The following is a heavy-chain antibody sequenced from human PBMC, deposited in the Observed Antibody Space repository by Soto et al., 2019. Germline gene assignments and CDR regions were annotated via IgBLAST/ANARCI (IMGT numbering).Heavy chain of an antibody. J-gene: IGHJ6*02. V-gene: IGHV3-30-3*01. CDR2: ISYDGSNK. CDR1: GFTFSSYA. D-gene: IGHD2-15*01. Sequence: GGSLRLSCAASGFTFSSYAMHWVRQAPGKGLEWVAVISYDGSNKYYADSVKGRFTISRDNSKNTLYLQMNSLRAEDTAVYYCARVRFYCSGGSCYGYYYYYGMDVWGQGTTVTV. CDR3: ARVRFYCSGGSCYGYYYYYGMDV.